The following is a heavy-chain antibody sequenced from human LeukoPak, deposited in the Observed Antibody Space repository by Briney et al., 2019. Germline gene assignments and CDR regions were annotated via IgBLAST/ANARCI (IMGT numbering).Heavy chain of an antibody. CDR3: AKGSYDFWSYFDY. V-gene: IGHV3-23*01. J-gene: IGHJ4*02. CDR1: GFTVSSNYA. D-gene: IGHD3-3*01. CDR2: ISGSGGRT. Sequence: GGSLRLSCAASGFTVSSNYALSWVRQAPGKGLEWVSGISGSGGRTYYADSVKGRFTISRDNSKNTLYLQMNSLRAEDTAVYYCAKGSYDFWSYFDYWGQGTLVTVSS.